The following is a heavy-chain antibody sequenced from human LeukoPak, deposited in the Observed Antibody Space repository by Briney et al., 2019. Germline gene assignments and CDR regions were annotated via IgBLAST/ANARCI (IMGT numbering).Heavy chain of an antibody. CDR3: AGRVTGYSSGYVY. CDR2: ISGSAHKI. CDR1: GFTFSSYA. D-gene: IGHD5-18*01. Sequence: PGGSLRLSCAASGFTFSSYAMHWVRQAPGKGLDWVSVISGSAHKIRYADSVKGRFTISRDNSENTVYLQMNNLRAEDTALYYCAGRVTGYSSGYVYWGQGTLVTVSS. V-gene: IGHV3-23*01. J-gene: IGHJ4*02.